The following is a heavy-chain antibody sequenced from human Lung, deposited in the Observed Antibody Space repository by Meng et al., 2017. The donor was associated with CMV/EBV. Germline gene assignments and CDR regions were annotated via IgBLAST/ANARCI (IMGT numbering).Heavy chain of an antibody. CDR3: AHRPLYPNVFDL. Sequence: GPXLVXPTQTLTLTCTFSGFSLSTNGVGVGWIRQPPGKALEWLALIYWNDDKRYSPSLRTRLTITKDTSKNQVVLRMANLDPVDTATYFCAHRPLYPNVFDLWGREXMVTFSS. V-gene: IGHV2-5*01. J-gene: IGHJ3*01. CDR1: GFSLSTNGVG. CDR2: IYWNDDK. D-gene: IGHD3-16*02.